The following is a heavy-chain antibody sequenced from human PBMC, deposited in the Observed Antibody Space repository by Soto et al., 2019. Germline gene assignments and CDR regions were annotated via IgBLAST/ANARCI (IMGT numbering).Heavy chain of an antibody. CDR3: ARESSKPWLLHPLNRFDP. V-gene: IGHV3-30-3*01. CDR2: ISYDGSNK. J-gene: IGHJ5*02. CDR1: GFTFSSYA. D-gene: IGHD6-19*01. Sequence: ESGGGVVQPGRSLRLSCAASGFTFSSYAMHWVRQAPGKGLEWVAVISYDGSNKYYADSVKGRFTISRDNSKNTLYLQMNRLRAEDTAVYYCARESSKPWLLHPLNRFDPRGQGTLVTVSS.